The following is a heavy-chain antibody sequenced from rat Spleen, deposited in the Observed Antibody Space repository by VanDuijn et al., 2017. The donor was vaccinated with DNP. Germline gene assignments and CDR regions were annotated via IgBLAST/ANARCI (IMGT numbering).Heavy chain of an antibody. D-gene: IGHD1-4*01. Sequence: EVQLQESGPGLVKPSKSLSLTCSVTGYSITSNYWGWIRKFPGSEMEWIGHISYGGSTRYNPPLKSRISITRHTSKTQFFLQLDSVTPEYTATYYCARLTRYFDYWGQGVMVTVSS. CDR3: ARLTRYFDY. CDR2: ISYGGST. CDR1: GYSITSNY. V-gene: IGHV3-1*01. J-gene: IGHJ2*01.